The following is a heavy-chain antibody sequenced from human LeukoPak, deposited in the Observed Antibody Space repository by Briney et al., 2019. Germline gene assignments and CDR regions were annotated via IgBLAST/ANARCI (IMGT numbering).Heavy chain of an antibody. CDR1: GFTFSSYE. Sequence: PGGSLRLSCAASGFTFSSYEMNWVRQAPGKGLEWVSYISSSGSTIYYADSVKGRFTISRDNAKNSLYLQMNSLRAEDTAVYYCARDKASAHYDCSGYPGYWGQGTLVTVSS. CDR3: ARDKASAHYDCSGYPGY. D-gene: IGHD3-22*01. CDR2: ISSSGSTI. V-gene: IGHV3-48*03. J-gene: IGHJ4*02.